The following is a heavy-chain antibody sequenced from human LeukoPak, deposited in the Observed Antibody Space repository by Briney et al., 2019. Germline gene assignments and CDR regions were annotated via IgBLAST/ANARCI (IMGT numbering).Heavy chain of an antibody. Sequence: PGGSLRLSCAASGFTFSSYGMHWVRQAPGKGLEWVSSISSSSSYIYYADSVKGRFTISRDNAKNSLYLQMNSLRAEDTAVYYCAAGGGDYDGEFDYWGQGTLVTVSS. CDR1: GFTFSSYG. V-gene: IGHV3-21*01. J-gene: IGHJ4*02. CDR3: AAGGGDYDGEFDY. CDR2: ISSSSSYI. D-gene: IGHD3-22*01.